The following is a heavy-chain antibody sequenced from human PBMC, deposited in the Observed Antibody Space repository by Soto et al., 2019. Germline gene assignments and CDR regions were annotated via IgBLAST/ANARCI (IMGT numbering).Heavy chain of an antibody. CDR2: IYYSGST. V-gene: IGHV4-39*01. D-gene: IGHD2-8*01. Sequence: SETLSLTCTVSGGSISSSSYYWGWIRQPPGKGLEWIGSIYYSGSTYYNPSLKSRVTISVDTSKNQFSLKLSSVTAADTAVYYCARNGVSYDARRNWFDPWGQGTLVTVSS. CDR3: ARNGVSYDARRNWFDP. CDR1: GGSISSSSYY. J-gene: IGHJ5*02.